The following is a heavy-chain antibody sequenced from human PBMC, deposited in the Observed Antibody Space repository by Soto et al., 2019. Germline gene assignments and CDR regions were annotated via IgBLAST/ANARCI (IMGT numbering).Heavy chain of an antibody. D-gene: IGHD3-3*01. Sequence: QVQLVESGGGVVQPGRSLRLSCAASGFTFSSYGMHWVRQAPGKGLEWVAVIWYDGSNKYYEDSVKVRFTISRDNCKDTLYRQMSSLRAEDTAVYYCAGDFRRFIGRITIFVVVRNAHYGMDVWGQGTTVTVSS. CDR1: GFTFSSYG. CDR2: IWYDGSNK. CDR3: AGDFRRFIGRITIFVVVRNAHYGMDV. J-gene: IGHJ6*02. V-gene: IGHV3-33*01.